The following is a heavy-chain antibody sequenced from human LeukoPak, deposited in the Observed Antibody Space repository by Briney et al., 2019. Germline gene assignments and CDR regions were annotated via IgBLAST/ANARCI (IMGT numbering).Heavy chain of an antibody. D-gene: IGHD3-3*01. Sequence: ASVKVSCKASGYTFTSYDINWVRQATGQGLEWMGWMNPNSGNTGYAQKFQGRVTMTRNTSISTAYMELSSLRSEDTAVYYCARGWTSVAFWSGLGLICSMDVWGQGTTVTVSS. CDR3: ARGWTSVAFWSGLGLICSMDV. CDR2: MNPNSGNT. J-gene: IGHJ6*02. CDR1: GYTFTSYD. V-gene: IGHV1-8*01.